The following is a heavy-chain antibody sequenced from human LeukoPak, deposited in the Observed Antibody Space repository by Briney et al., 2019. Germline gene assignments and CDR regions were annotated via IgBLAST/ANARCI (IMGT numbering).Heavy chain of an antibody. CDR2: IRQDGGEA. CDR1: GFTFSDYW. Sequence: GGSLRLSCAASGFTFSDYWMTWVRQAPGKGLEWLANIRQDGGEAFYVDSMKGRFTISRDSAKNSLYLQMSSLRDEDTAVYYCASLRSSYWGQGTLVTVSS. J-gene: IGHJ4*02. V-gene: IGHV3-7*01. CDR3: ASLRSSY.